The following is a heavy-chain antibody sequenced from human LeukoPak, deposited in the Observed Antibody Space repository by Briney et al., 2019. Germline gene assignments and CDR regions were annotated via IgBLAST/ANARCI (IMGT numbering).Heavy chain of an antibody. V-gene: IGHV1-18*01. CDR3: ARDLEYLSPYYYDSSGY. Sequence: ASVKVSCKASGYTFTSYGISWVRQAPGQGLEWMGWISAYNGNTNYAQKLQGRVTMTTDTSTSTAYMELRSLRSDDTAVYYCARDLEYLSPYYYDSSGYWGQGTLVTVSS. CDR1: GYTFTSYG. D-gene: IGHD3-22*01. J-gene: IGHJ4*02. CDR2: ISAYNGNT.